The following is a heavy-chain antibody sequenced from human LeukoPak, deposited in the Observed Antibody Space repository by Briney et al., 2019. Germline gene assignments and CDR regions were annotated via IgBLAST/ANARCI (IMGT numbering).Heavy chain of an antibody. J-gene: IGHJ5*02. CDR3: AKGDWFDP. CDR1: GFTFDDYA. CDR2: ISWNSGSI. Sequence: GGSLRLSCAASGFTFDDYAMHWVRHAPGKGLEWVSGISWNSGSIGYADSVKGRFTISRDNAKNSLYLQMNSLRAEDTALYYCAKGDWFDPWGQGTLVTVSS. V-gene: IGHV3-9*01.